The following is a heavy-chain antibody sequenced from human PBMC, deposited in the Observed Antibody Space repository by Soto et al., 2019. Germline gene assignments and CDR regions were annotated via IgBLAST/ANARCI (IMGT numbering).Heavy chain of an antibody. CDR2: INHSGST. D-gene: IGHD3-10*01. V-gene: IGHV4-34*01. J-gene: IGHJ4*02. CDR1: GGSFSGYY. Sequence: LSLNCAVYGGSFSGYYWSWIRQPPGKGLEWIGEINHSGSTNYNPSLKSRVTISVDTSKNQFSLKLSSVTAADTAVYYCARERFPRRYYDYWGQGTLVTVSS. CDR3: ARERFPRRYYDY.